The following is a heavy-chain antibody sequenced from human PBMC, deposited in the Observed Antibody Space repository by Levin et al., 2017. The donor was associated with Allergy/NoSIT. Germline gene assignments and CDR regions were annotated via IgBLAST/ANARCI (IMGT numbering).Heavy chain of an antibody. V-gene: IGHV3-21*01. CDR3: ARDGRSFGIEDY. Sequence: SCAASGFTFSSYSMNWVRQAPGKGLEWVSSISSSSSYIYYADSVKGRFTISRDNAKNSLYLQMNSLRAEDTAVYYCARDGRSFGIEDYWGQGTLVTVSS. CDR2: ISSSSSYI. CDR1: GFTFSSYS. D-gene: IGHD1-14*01. J-gene: IGHJ4*02.